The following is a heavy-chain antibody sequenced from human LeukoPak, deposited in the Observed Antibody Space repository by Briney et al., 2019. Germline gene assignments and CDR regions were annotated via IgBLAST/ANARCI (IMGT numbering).Heavy chain of an antibody. CDR3: ARDRSYDILTGYYAPNDY. J-gene: IGHJ4*02. D-gene: IGHD3-9*01. CDR2: INPSGGST. CDR1: GYTFTSYY. V-gene: IGHV1-46*01. Sequence: ASVKVSCKASGYTFTSYYMHWVRQAPGQGLEWMGIINPSGGSTSYAQKFQGRVTMTRDMSTSTVYMELSSLRSEDTAVYYCARDRSYDILTGYYAPNDYWGQGTLVTVSS.